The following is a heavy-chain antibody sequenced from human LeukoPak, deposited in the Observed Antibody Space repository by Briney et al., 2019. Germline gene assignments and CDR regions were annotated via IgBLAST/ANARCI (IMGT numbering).Heavy chain of an antibody. CDR1: GFTFSSYN. D-gene: IGHD6-19*01. V-gene: IGHV3-21*01. J-gene: IGHJ4*02. CDR2: ISSSNDDI. CDR3: ARVGSGWTLDY. Sequence: GGSLRLSCAASGFTFSSYNMNWVRQSPGRGLEWVSSISSSNDDIYYADSVKGRFTISRDNAKNSLYLQMNSLRAEDTAVYYCARVGSGWTLDYWGQGTLVTVSS.